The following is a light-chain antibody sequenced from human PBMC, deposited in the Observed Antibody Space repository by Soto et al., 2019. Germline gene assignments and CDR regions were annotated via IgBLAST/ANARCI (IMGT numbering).Light chain of an antibody. CDR1: QSISNS. V-gene: IGKV1-39*01. J-gene: IGKJ1*01. Sequence: DIQLTQSPSSLSASVGDRVTITCRASQSISNSLNWYQQKSGKAPNLLIYGTSDLQSGVPSRCSGSGSATDFTLTISSLQRDDFATYYCQHSHSPSWTFGQGTKVEIK. CDR3: QHSHSPSWT. CDR2: GTS.